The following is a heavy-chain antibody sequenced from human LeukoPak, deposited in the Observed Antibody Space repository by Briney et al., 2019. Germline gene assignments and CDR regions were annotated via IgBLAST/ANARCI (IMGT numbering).Heavy chain of an antibody. CDR2: IASETYGGTA. D-gene: IGHD6-13*01. Sequence: AGGSLRLSCTASGFTFGDYAMTWVRQAPGKGLEWVGFIASETYGGTAEYAASVKGRFTISRDDSKSITYLQMNSLKIEDTAVYYCTRDTRGGVSAAGPLWGQGTLVTVSS. CDR3: TRDTRGGVSAAGPL. CDR1: GFTFGDYA. V-gene: IGHV3-49*04. J-gene: IGHJ4*02.